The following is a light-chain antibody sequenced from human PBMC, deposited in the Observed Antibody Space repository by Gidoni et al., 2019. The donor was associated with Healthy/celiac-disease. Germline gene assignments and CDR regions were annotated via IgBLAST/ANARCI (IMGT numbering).Light chain of an antibody. J-gene: IGKJ1*01. CDR2: AAS. V-gene: IGKV1-39*01. Sequence: DIQMTQSPSSLSASVGDRVTITCRASQSISSYVNWYQQKPGKAPKLLIYAASSLQSGVPSRFSGSGSRTDFTLTISSLQPEDFATYYCQQSYSLWTFGQGTKVEIK. CDR3: QQSYSLWT. CDR1: QSISSY.